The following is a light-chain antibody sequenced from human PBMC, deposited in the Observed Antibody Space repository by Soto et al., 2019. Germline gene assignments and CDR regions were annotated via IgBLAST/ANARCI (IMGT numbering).Light chain of an antibody. V-gene: IGKV3-11*01. J-gene: IGKJ1*01. CDR1: QSVSSS. Sequence: EIVLTQSPATLSLSPGERATLSCRASQSVSSSLAWYQQKPGQSPRLLIYDVSNRATGIPARFSGSGSGADFTLTISSLEPDDFAVYYCQQRYTWPRTFGQGTKVEI. CDR3: QQRYTWPRT. CDR2: DVS.